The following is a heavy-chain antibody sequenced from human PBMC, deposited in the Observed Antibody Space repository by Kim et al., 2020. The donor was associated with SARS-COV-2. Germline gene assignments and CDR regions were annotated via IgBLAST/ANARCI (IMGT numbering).Heavy chain of an antibody. J-gene: IGHJ5*02. D-gene: IGHD3-10*01. V-gene: IGHV4-34*01. CDR2: INHSGST. Sequence: SETLSLTCAVYGGSFSGYYWSWIRQPPGKGLEWIGEINHSGSTNYNPSLKSRVTISVDTSKNQFSLKLSSVTAADTAVYYCARGGFYYYGSGSYRNWFDPWGQGTLVTVSS. CDR3: ARGGFYYYGSGSYRNWFDP. CDR1: GGSFSGYY.